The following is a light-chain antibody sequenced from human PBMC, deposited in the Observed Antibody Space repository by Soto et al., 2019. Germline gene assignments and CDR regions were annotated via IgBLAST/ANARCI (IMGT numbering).Light chain of an antibody. V-gene: IGLV2-14*01. Sequence: QSALTQPASVSGSPGQSISISCTGSSSDVGGYGYVSWYQQHPGRAPELLIYDVSDRPSGVSDRFSGSKSGNTASLTISGLQGEDEADYYCSSFSSSGPSYVFGTGTKVTVL. CDR1: SSDVGGYGY. CDR2: DVS. J-gene: IGLJ1*01. CDR3: SSFSSSGPSYV.